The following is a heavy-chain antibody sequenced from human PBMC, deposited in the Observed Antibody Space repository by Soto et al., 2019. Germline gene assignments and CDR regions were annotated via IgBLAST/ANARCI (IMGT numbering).Heavy chain of an antibody. Sequence: SVKVSCKASGDTFSSYAISWVRQAPGKGLEWMGKIIPTFGRTNYAQKFQGRLTISADDSTSTAYMELSSLLSEDTAVYYCARDPLSSFAVDVWGQGTTVTVSS. J-gene: IGHJ6*02. D-gene: IGHD3-10*02. V-gene: IGHV1-69*13. CDR2: IIPTFGRT. CDR1: GDTFSSYA. CDR3: ARDPLSSFAVDV.